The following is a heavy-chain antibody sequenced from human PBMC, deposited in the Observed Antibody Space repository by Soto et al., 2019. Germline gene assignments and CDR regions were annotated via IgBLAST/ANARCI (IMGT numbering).Heavy chain of an antibody. CDR2: ISYNGRDE. V-gene: IGHV3-30*18. CDR1: GFTFRSYD. Sequence: QAQLVESGGGVVQPGRSLRLSCAASGFTFRSYDIHWVRQAPGKGLVWVVVISYNGRDEYYAESVKGRFTISRDNSKNTLYLKMNSLRGEDTAVYFCAKDRYWYFSDWGSSYTYIYYGMDVWGQGTTVTVSS. J-gene: IGHJ6*02. D-gene: IGHD3-10*01. CDR3: AKDRYWYFSDWGSSYTYIYYGMDV.